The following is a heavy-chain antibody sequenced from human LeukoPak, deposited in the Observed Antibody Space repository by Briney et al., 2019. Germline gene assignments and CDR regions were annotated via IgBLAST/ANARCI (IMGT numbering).Heavy chain of an antibody. CDR2: ISSNGGST. V-gene: IGHV3-64*01. CDR3: NTVVPARFDY. J-gene: IGHJ4*02. D-gene: IGHD2-2*01. Sequence: PGGSLRLSCAASGFTFSSYAMHWVRQAPGKGLEYVSAISSNGGSTYYANSVKGRFTISRDNSKNTLYLQMGSLRAEDMAVYYCNTVVPARFDYWGQGTLVTVSS. CDR1: GFTFSSYA.